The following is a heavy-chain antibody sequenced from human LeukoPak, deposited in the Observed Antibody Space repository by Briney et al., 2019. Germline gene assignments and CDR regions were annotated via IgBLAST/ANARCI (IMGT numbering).Heavy chain of an antibody. CDR3: ARGRSRRIAAAGRGGDYFDY. CDR2: MNPNSGNT. Sequence: ASVKVSCKASGYTFTSYDINWVRQATGQGLEWMGWMNPNSGNTGYAQKFQGRVTMTRNTSISTAYMELSSLRSEDTAVYYCARGRSRRIAAAGRGGDYFDYWGQGTLVTVSS. J-gene: IGHJ4*02. CDR1: GYTFTSYD. V-gene: IGHV1-8*01. D-gene: IGHD6-13*01.